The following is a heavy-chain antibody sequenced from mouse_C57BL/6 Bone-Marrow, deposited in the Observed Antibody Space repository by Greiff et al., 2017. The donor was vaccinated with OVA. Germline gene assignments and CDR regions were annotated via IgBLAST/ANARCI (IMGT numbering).Heavy chain of an antibody. CDR2: IYPGSGNT. CDR3: ARDLYDYDPGY. D-gene: IGHD2-4*01. Sequence: QVHVKQSGPELVKPGASVKISCKASGYTFTDYYINWVKQRPGQGLEWIGWIYPGSGNTKYNEKFKGKATLTVDTSSSTAYMQLSSLTSEDSAVYFCARDLYDYDPGYWGQGTTLTVSS. J-gene: IGHJ2*01. CDR1: GYTFTDYY. V-gene: IGHV1-84*01.